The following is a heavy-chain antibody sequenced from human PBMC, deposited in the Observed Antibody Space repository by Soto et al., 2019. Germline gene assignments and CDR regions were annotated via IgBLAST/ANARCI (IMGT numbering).Heavy chain of an antibody. D-gene: IGHD1-26*01. V-gene: IGHV6-1*01. CDR2: TYYRSKWYN. CDR1: GDSVSSNSAA. Sequence: SQTLSLTCAISGDSVSSNSAAWNWIRQSPSRGLEWLGRTYYRSKWYNDYAVSVKSRITINPDTSKNQFSLQLNSVTPEDTAVYYCALRSIVGATGGSYYYCYGMDVWGQGTTVTVSS. J-gene: IGHJ6*02. CDR3: ALRSIVGATGGSYYYCYGMDV.